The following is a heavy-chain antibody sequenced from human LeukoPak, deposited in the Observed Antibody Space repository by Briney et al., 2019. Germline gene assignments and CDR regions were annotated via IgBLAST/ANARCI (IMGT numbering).Heavy chain of an antibody. Sequence: GGSLRLSCAASGFTFSSYAMSWVRQAPGKGLEWVSAISGSGGSTYYADSVKGRFTISRDNSKNTLYLQMNSLRAEDTAVYYCAKVYSSGWYQVNNWFDPWGQGTLVAVSS. J-gene: IGHJ5*02. CDR2: ISGSGGST. CDR3: AKVYSSGWYQVNNWFDP. CDR1: GFTFSSYA. D-gene: IGHD6-19*01. V-gene: IGHV3-23*01.